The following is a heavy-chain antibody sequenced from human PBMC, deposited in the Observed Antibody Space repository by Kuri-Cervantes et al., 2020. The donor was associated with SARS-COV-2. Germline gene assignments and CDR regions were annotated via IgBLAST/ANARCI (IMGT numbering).Heavy chain of an antibody. J-gene: IGHJ4*02. Sequence: SETLSLTCAAYGGSFRGYYWSWIRQPPGKGLEWIGEINHSGSTNYNPSLKSRVTISVDTSKNQFSLKLSSVTAADTAVYYCARGGYDSSGYYYGLGFDYWGQGTLVTVSS. D-gene: IGHD3-22*01. V-gene: IGHV4-34*01. CDR3: ARGGYDSSGYYYGLGFDY. CDR2: INHSGST. CDR1: GGSFRGYY.